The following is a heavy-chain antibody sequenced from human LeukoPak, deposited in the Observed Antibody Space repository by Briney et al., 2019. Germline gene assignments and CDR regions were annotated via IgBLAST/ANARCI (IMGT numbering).Heavy chain of an antibody. CDR3: ARSGTLTGYLY. V-gene: IGHV4-59*07. Sequence: SDTLSLTCTVSGDSISTYYWSWIRQPPGKGLEWIGCICNSGGTNYNPSLKSRVTISVDTSKNQFSLQLSSVTAADTAVYYCARSGTLTGYLYWGQGTLVTVSS. D-gene: IGHD3-9*01. CDR1: GDSISTYY. J-gene: IGHJ4*02. CDR2: ICNSGGT.